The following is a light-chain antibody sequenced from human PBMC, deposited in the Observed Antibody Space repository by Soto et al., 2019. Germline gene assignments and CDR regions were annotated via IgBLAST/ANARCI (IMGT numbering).Light chain of an antibody. CDR1: QTVSSTY. CDR3: QQYGNSPLT. J-gene: IGKJ4*01. Sequence: EIVLTQSPGTLSLSPGERATLSCRASQTVSSTYLAWYQQKPGQTPKLLIYDASSRVAGIPDRFSGSGSGTDFTLSISRLEPEDFAVYYCQQYGNSPLTFGGGTKVEIK. CDR2: DAS. V-gene: IGKV3-20*01.